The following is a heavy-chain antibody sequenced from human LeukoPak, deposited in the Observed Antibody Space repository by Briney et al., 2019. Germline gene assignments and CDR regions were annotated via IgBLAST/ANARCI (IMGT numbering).Heavy chain of an antibody. J-gene: IGHJ6*04. CDR1: GFTFSSYG. CDR2: FSFDGRNK. CDR3: AKDRDEQLVDYYHGMDV. V-gene: IGHV3-30*18. Sequence: GGSLRLSCAASGFTFSSYGMHWVRQAPGKGLEWVALFSFDGRNKYYADSVKGRFTISRDNSKNTVFLQMNSLRLEDTAVYLCAKDRDEQLVDYYHGMDVWGKGTTVTVSS. D-gene: IGHD6-13*01.